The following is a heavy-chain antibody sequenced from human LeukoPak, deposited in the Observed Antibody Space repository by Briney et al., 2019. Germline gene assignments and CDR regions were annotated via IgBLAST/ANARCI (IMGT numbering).Heavy chain of an antibody. CDR2: ISWNSGSI. V-gene: IGHV3-9*03. D-gene: IGHD6-6*01. Sequence: QPGRSLRLSCAASGFTFDDYAMHWVRQAPEKGLEWVSGISWNSGSIGYADSVKGRFTISRDNAKNSLYLQMNSLRAEDMALYYCAKGVGGSVAARSFDYWGQGTLVTVSS. CDR1: GFTFDDYA. CDR3: AKGVGGSVAARSFDY. J-gene: IGHJ4*02.